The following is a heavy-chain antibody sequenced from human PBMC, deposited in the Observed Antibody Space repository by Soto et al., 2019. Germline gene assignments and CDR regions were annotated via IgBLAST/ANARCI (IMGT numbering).Heavy chain of an antibody. Sequence: QVQLVQSGAEVKKPGASVKVSCKAAGFTFTNYDVNWVRQSPGQGLEWMGWMNPTTGSTGYARKFQGRLTMARNTSIRTAYMQLTSLRPDATAGYFCAMEGKGVFASFDSWGQGNLLTVSS. CDR1: GFTFTNYD. CDR3: AMEGKGVFASFDS. CDR2: MNPTTGST. D-gene: IGHD6-13*01. V-gene: IGHV1-8*01. J-gene: IGHJ5*01.